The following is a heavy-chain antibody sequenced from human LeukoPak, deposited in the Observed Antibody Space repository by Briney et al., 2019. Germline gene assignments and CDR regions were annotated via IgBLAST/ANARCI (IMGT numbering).Heavy chain of an antibody. V-gene: IGHV4-34*01. D-gene: IGHD2-2*01. CDR2: ITHRGTT. CDR3: AILGYCSSASCYAIPI. CDR1: GGSFSSYY. J-gene: IGHJ4*02. Sequence: PSETLSLTCAVYGGSFSSYYRTWVRQPPGKGLEWIGEITHRGTTHYNPSLKSRVTISADTQFALKLTSVTAADTAVYYCAILGYCSSASCYAIPIWGQGSLVTVSS.